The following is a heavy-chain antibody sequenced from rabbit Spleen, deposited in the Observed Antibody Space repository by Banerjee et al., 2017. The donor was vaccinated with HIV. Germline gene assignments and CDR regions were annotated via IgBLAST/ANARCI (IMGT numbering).Heavy chain of an antibody. CDR2: IAGSSSGFT. Sequence: QEQLKETGGGLVQPGGSLTLSCKASGFDFSSYYMSWVRQAPGKGLEWISCIAGSSSGFTYSATWAKGRFTISKTSSTTVTLQMTSLTAADTATYFCAKTDSGTDYGINLWGPGTLVTVS. V-gene: IGHV1S45*01. D-gene: IGHD2-1*01. CDR1: GFDFSSYY. CDR3: AKTDSGTDYGINL. J-gene: IGHJ6*01.